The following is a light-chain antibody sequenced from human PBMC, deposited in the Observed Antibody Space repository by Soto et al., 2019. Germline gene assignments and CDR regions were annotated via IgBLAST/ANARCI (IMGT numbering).Light chain of an antibody. V-gene: IGKV1-9*01. CDR1: QGIGSY. CDR3: QQYNSYPWT. CDR2: AAS. J-gene: IGKJ1*01. Sequence: DIQLTQSPSFLSASLGDRVTITCRASQGIGSYLAWYQQKPGKAPRLLIYAASTLQSGVPSRFSGSGSGTEFTLTISSLQPDDFATYYCQQYNSYPWTFGQGTKVDI.